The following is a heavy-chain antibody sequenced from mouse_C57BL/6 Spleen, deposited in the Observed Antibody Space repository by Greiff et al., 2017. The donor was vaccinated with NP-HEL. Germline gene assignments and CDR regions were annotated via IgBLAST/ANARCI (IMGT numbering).Heavy chain of an antibody. V-gene: IGHV1-82*01. CDR1: GYAFSSSW. CDR2: IYPGDGDT. J-gene: IGHJ4*01. Sequence: QVQLKESGPELVKPGASVKISCKASGYAFSSSWRNWVKQRPGKGLEWIGRIYPGDGDTNYNGKFKGKATLTADKSSSTAYMQLSSLTSEDSAVYFCARGITTVVPYAMDYWGQGTSVTVSS. CDR3: ARGITTVVPYAMDY. D-gene: IGHD1-1*01.